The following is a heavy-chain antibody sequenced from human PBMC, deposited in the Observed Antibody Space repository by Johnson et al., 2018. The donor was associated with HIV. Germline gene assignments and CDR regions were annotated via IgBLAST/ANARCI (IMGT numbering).Heavy chain of an antibody. V-gene: IGHV3-30*02. J-gene: IGHJ3*02. CDR3: AKDGVGATPFAFDI. CDR1: GFTFSSYG. CDR2: IRYDGSNK. Sequence: QVQLLESGGGVVQPGGSLRLSCAASGFTFSSYGMHWVRQAPGKGLEWVAFIRYDGSNKYYADSVKGRFTISRDNSKNTLYLQRNSLRAEDTAVYYCAKDGVGATPFAFDIWGQGTMVTVSS. D-gene: IGHD1-26*01.